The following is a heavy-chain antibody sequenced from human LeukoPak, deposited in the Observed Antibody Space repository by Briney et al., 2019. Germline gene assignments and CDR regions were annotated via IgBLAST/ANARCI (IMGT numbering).Heavy chain of an antibody. V-gene: IGHV3-30*02. CDR1: GFTFSSYG. Sequence: GGSLRLSCAASGFTFSSYGMHWVRQAPGKGLEWVAFIRYDGSNKYYADSVKGRFTISRDNSKTTLYLQMNSLRAEDTAVYYCAKGFSSSWYPPGYWGQGTLVTVSS. CDR3: AKGFSSSWYPPGY. J-gene: IGHJ4*02. D-gene: IGHD6-13*01. CDR2: IRYDGSNK.